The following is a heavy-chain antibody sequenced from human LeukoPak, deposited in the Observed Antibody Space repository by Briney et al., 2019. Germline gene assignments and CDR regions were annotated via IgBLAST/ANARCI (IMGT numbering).Heavy chain of an antibody. CDR2: ISGSGTST. CDR3: AKGGSGRNFDY. V-gene: IGHV3-23*01. CDR1: GFTFSSYA. Sequence: TGGSLRLSCAASGFTFSSYAMSWVRQAPGKGLDWVSVISGSGTSTNYADPVKGRFTISRDNSKNTLYLQMNGLRAEDTAVYHCAKGGSGRNFDYWGQGSLVTVSS. D-gene: IGHD6-19*01. J-gene: IGHJ4*02.